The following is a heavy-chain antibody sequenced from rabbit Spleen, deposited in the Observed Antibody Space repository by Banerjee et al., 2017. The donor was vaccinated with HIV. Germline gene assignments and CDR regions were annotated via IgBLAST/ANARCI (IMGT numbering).Heavy chain of an antibody. CDR2: IEGGSSSFT. V-gene: IGHV1S40*01. Sequence: QSLEESGGDLVKPGASLTLTCTASGVSFSGGSYMCWVRQAPGKGLEWIACIEGGSSSFTYFASWAKGRFTISKASSTTVTLQMTSLTAADTATYFCARDTSSSFSSYGMDLWGPGTLVTVS. CDR1: GVSFSGGSY. CDR3: ARDTSSSFSSYGMDL. J-gene: IGHJ6*01. D-gene: IGHD1-1*01.